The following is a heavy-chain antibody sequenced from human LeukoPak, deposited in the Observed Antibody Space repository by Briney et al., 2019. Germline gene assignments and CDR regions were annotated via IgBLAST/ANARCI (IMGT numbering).Heavy chain of an antibody. D-gene: IGHD3-3*01. CDR2: ISGSGGST. CDR1: GFTFSSYA. J-gene: IGHJ4*02. Sequence: GGSLRLSCAASGFTFSSYAMSWVRQAPGKGLEWVSGISGSGGSTYYADSVKGRFTISRDNSRNTLYLQMNSLRAEDTAVFYCAKGIWSGYXXXHFDYWGQGTLVTVSS. V-gene: IGHV3-23*01. CDR3: AKGIWSGYXXXHFDY.